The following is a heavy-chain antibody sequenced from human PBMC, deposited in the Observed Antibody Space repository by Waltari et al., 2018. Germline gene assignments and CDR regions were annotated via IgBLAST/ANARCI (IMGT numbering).Heavy chain of an antibody. J-gene: IGHJ4*02. CDR3: ARDHWGPDY. D-gene: IGHD7-27*01. Sequence: EVQVVESGGGLVQPGGSLRLSCAASGFACTGYWMSWVRQVQGKGPEWVANINQDGSEKNYVDYVKGRFTISRDNAKDSLYLQMNSLRAEDTAVYFCARDHWGPDYWGQGTLVTVSS. CDR1: GFACTGYW. V-gene: IGHV3-7*01. CDR2: INQDGSEK.